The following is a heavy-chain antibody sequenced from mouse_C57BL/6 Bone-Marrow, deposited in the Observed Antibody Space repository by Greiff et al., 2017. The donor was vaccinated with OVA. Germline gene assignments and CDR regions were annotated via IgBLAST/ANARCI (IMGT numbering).Heavy chain of an antibody. CDR2: INPNNGGT. CDR1: GYTFTDYY. J-gene: IGHJ3*01. Sequence: EVQLQQSGPELVKPGASVKISCKASGYTFTDYYMNWVKQSHGKSLEWIGDINPNNGGTSYNQKFKGKATLTVDKSSSTAYMELRSLTSEDSAVYYCARYIYSGFAYWGQGTLVTVSA. V-gene: IGHV1-26*01. D-gene: IGHD1-1*01. CDR3: ARYIYSGFAY.